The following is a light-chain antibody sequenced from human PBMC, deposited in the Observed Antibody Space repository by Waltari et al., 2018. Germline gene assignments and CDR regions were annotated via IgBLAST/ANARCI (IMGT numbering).Light chain of an antibody. V-gene: IGKV3-20*01. J-gene: IGKJ1*01. CDR2: GAS. CDR1: QTINSNH. CDR3: QQYSASTGT. Sequence: EIVLTQSPGTMSLSPGDRVILSCRASQTINSNHLAWYQQKPGQAPRLLIHGASSRAIGIPDRFFGSGSGTDFTLTISRLEPEDSGVYYCQQYSASTGTFGQGTKVEIK.